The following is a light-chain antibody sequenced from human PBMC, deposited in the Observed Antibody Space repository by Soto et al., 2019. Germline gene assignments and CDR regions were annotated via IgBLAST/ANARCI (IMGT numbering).Light chain of an antibody. J-gene: IGLJ1*01. CDR2: GNS. V-gene: IGLV1-40*01. Sequence: QSVLTQPPSVSGAPGQRVTISCTGSSSNIGAGYGVHWYQQLPGTAPKLLIYGNSNRPSGVPDRFSGSKSGTSAPLAITGLQAEDEADYYCQSYDSSLSGYVFGTGTKLTVL. CDR1: SSNIGAGYG. CDR3: QSYDSSLSGYV.